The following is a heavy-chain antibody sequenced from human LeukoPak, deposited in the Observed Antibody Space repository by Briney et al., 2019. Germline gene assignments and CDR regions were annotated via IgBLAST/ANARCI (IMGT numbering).Heavy chain of an antibody. D-gene: IGHD4-23*01. Sequence: SETLSLTCAVYGGSFSGYYWSWIRQPPGKGLEWIGEINHSGSTNYNPSLKSRVTISVDTSKNQFSLKLSSVTAADTAVYYCARGSPSGYGGNSFFDYWGQGNLVTVSS. J-gene: IGHJ4*02. V-gene: IGHV4-34*01. CDR2: INHSGST. CDR3: ARGSPSGYGGNSFFDY. CDR1: GGSFSGYY.